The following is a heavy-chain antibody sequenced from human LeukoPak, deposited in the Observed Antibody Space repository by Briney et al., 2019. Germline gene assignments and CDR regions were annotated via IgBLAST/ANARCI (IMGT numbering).Heavy chain of an antibody. CDR3: AKAGFVESTYYGGRKGYYFDY. CDR2: ISGSGGST. CDR1: GFTFSGYA. D-gene: IGHD4-23*01. Sequence: GGSLRLSCAASGFTFSGYAMSWVRQAPGKGLEWVSAISGSGGSTYYADSVKGRFTISRDNSKNTLYLQMNSLRAEDTAVYYCAKAGFVESTYYGGRKGYYFDYWGQGTLVTVSS. J-gene: IGHJ4*02. V-gene: IGHV3-23*01.